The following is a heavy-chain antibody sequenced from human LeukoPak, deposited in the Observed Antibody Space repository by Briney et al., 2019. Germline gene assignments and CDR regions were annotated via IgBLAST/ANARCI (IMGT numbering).Heavy chain of an antibody. CDR3: ARGTYGGNSGDTFDI. CDR2: INTDTGNP. Sequence: ASVKVSCEASRYTFTTYAMNWVRQAPGQGLEWMGWINTDTGNPTYAQGFTGRFVFSLDTSVSTAHLQISSLKAEDTAVYYCARGTYGGNSGDTFDIWGQGTMVTVSS. CDR1: RYTFTTYA. J-gene: IGHJ3*02. D-gene: IGHD4-23*01. V-gene: IGHV7-4-1*02.